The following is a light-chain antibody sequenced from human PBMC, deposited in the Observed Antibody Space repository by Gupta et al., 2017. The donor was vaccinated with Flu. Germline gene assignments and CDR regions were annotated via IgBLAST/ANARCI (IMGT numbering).Light chain of an antibody. J-gene: IGLJ3*02. CDR2: RNN. Sequence: QSVLTQPPSVSGTPGQRVSISCSGSSSNIGSKTVNWYQQVPGTAPKLRSYRNNQRPLGVPDRFSASKSGTSASLAIGGLQSEDEADYYCAGWDDSLDNWVFGGGTKVTVL. CDR1: SSNIGSKT. CDR3: AGWDDSLDNWV. V-gene: IGLV1-44*01.